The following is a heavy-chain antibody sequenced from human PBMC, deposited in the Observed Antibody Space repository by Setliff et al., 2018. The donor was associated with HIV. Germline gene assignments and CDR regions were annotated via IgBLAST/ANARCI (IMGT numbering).Heavy chain of an antibody. J-gene: IGHJ6*03. Sequence: SQTLSLTCAVYGGSFSGYYWTWIRQPPGKGLEWIGEINHGGSTNNNPSLKSRATMSVDTSKNQFSLRLSSVTAADTAVYYCARGRNYGSPYFYYMDVWANGTTVTVSS. D-gene: IGHD3-10*01. CDR3: ARGRNYGSPYFYYMDV. CDR2: INHGGST. CDR1: GGSFSGYY. V-gene: IGHV4-34*04.